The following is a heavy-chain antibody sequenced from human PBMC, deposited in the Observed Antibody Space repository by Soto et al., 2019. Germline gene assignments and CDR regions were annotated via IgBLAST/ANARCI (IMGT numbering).Heavy chain of an antibody. CDR2: ISRSRSYI. Sequence: GSLRLSCAASGFSLSSYAMNWVRQAPGKGLEWVSSISRSRSYIYYADSVKGRFTISRDNAKNSLYLEMNSLRAEDTAVYYCARDQSDYGDDKVFDYWGQGTLVTVSS. J-gene: IGHJ4*02. CDR3: ARDQSDYGDDKVFDY. CDR1: GFSLSSYA. V-gene: IGHV3-21*01. D-gene: IGHD4-17*01.